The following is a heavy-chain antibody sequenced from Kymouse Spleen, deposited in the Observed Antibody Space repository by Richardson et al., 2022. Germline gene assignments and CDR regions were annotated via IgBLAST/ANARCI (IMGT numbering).Heavy chain of an antibody. CDR1: GFTFDDYA. CDR3: AKDGIGESHYYYYYGMDV. D-gene: IGHD3-10*01. CDR2: ISWNSGSI. J-gene: IGHJ6*02. V-gene: IGHV3-9*01. Sequence: EVQLVESGGGLVQPGRSLRLSCAASGFTFDDYAMHWVRQAPGKGLEWVSGISWNSGSIGYADSVKGRFTISRDNAKNSLYLQMNSLRAEDTALYYCAKDGIGESHYYYYYGMDVWGQGTTVTVSS.